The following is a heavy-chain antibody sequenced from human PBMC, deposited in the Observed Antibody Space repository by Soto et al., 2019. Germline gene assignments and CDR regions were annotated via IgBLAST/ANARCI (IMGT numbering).Heavy chain of an antibody. CDR2: IYYSGST. Sequence: PSETLSLTCTVSGGSISSYYWGWIRQPPGKGLEWIGYIYYSGSTNYNPSLKSRVTISVDTSKNQFSLKLSSVTAADTAVYYCARDPSYYDFWSGYYRGSYQYGMDVWGQGTTVTVSS. CDR3: ARDPSYYDFWSGYYRGSYQYGMDV. J-gene: IGHJ6*02. V-gene: IGHV4-59*01. D-gene: IGHD3-3*01. CDR1: GGSISSYY.